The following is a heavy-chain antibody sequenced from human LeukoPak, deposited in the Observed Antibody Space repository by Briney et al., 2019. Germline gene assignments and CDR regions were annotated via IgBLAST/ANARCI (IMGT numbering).Heavy chain of an antibody. Sequence: GGSLSLSCAASGFTFSNYAMSWVRQAPGKGLEWVSVITGSGDSTYNADSVKGRFTISRDNTKNMFYLQMNSLRAEDTAVYYCVKNSGGSVAGLFDHWGQGTLVTVSS. CDR1: GFTFSNYA. CDR3: VKNSGGSVAGLFDH. J-gene: IGHJ4*02. D-gene: IGHD6-19*01. CDR2: ITGSGDST. V-gene: IGHV3-23*01.